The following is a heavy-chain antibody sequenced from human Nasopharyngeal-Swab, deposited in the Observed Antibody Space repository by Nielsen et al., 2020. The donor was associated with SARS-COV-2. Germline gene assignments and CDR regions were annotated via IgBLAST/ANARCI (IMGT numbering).Heavy chain of an antibody. D-gene: IGHD3-3*01. CDR1: GGSVSSGSYY. Sequence: GSLRLSCTVSGGSVSSGSYYWSWIRQPPGKGVEWIGYIYYSGSTNYNPSLKSRVTISVDTSKNQFSLKLSSVTAADTAVYYCAREGFAITIFGVVTRYGMDVWGQGTTVTVSS. V-gene: IGHV4-61*01. CDR3: AREGFAITIFGVVTRYGMDV. CDR2: IYYSGST. J-gene: IGHJ6*02.